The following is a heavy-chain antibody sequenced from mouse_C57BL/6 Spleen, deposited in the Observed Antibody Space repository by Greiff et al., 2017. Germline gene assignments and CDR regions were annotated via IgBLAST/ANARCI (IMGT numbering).Heavy chain of an antibody. Sequence: VQLQQSGAELVRPGASVKLSCTASGFNIKDDYMHWVKQRPEQGLEWIGWIDPENGDTEYASKFQGKATITADTSSNTAYLQLSSRTSEDTAVYYGTTTVVEGDFDYWGQGTTLTVSS. V-gene: IGHV14-4*01. J-gene: IGHJ2*01. D-gene: IGHD1-1*01. CDR3: TTTVVEGDFDY. CDR1: GFNIKDDY. CDR2: IDPENGDT.